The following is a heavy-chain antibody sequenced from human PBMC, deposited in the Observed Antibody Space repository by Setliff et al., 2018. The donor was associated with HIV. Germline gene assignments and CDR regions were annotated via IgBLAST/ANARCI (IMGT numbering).Heavy chain of an antibody. D-gene: IGHD3-3*01. CDR2: INPSGGST. V-gene: IGHV1-46*01. CDR3: ARTYYNFWSGDYCYYGMDV. CDR1: GYTFTSYY. J-gene: IGHJ6*02. Sequence: ASVKVSCKASGYTFTSYYMHWVRQAPGQGLEWMGIINPSGGSTSYAQKFQGRVTMTRDTSTSTVYMELSSLRSEDTAVYYCARTYYNFWSGDYCYYGMDVWGQGTTVTVSS.